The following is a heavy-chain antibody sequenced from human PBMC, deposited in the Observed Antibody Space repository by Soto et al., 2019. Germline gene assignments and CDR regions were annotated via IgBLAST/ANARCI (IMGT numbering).Heavy chain of an antibody. CDR1: GDTITSTSYF. CDR2: VDDSGNT. CDR3: ARHFSVGYCDY. J-gene: IGHJ4*02. V-gene: IGHV4-39*01. D-gene: IGHD2-2*03. Sequence: SETLSLTCTASGDTITSTSYFWARIRQPTGKGLNWSGSVDDSGNTSYTPTRKSRVTIAVDRSKNQFSLKLSSVTAADTAVYYCARHFSVGYCDYWGQGALVTVSS.